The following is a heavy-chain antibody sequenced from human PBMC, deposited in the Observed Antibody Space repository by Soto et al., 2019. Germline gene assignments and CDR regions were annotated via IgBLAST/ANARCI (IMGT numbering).Heavy chain of an antibody. CDR1: GYSISSGLY. CDR2: IYRGGIT. V-gene: IGHV4-38-2*01. J-gene: IGHJ5*02. D-gene: IGHD1-1*01. CDR3: AIGNPDWFDP. Sequence: SSETLSLTCAVSGYSISSGLYWGWIRQPPGKGLEWIGTIYRGGITYYNLSLKSRVTISIDTSKNHFSLRLSSVTATDTAVYFCAIGNPDWFDPWGQGTLVTVSS.